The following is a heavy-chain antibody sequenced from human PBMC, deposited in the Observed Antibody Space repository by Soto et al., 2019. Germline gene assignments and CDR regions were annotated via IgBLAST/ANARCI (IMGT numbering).Heavy chain of an antibody. Sequence: SETLSLTCSVSGASVRSSRFYWGWIRQTPGKGLEWIGSIVSSGAMHPNPSLKMRIHISVDSSQNKLSLDLFSVTAADTAVYYCATQETASGSHYLCLFGHWGQGALLTVSS. CDR2: IVSSGAM. V-gene: IGHV4-39*01. CDR3: ATQETASGSHYLCLFGH. J-gene: IGHJ4*02. D-gene: IGHD3-3*01. CDR1: GASVRSSRFY.